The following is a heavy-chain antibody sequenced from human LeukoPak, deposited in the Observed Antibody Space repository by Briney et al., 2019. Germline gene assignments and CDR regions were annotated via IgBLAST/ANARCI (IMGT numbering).Heavy chain of an antibody. CDR2: IWYDGSNK. CDR1: GFTLSSYG. CDR3: AKATWKY. Sequence: GGSLRLPCAASGFTLSSYGTHWVRQAPGKGLEWVAVIWYDGSNKYYADSVKGRFTISRDNSKNTLYLQMNSLRAEDTAVYYCAKATWKYWGQGTLVTVSS. J-gene: IGHJ4*02. V-gene: IGHV3-33*06. D-gene: IGHD1-1*01.